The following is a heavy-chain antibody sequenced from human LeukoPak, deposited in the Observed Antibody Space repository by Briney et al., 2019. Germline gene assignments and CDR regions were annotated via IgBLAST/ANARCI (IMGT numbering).Heavy chain of an antibody. V-gene: IGHV4-61*02. CDR3: ARDGCSGSCFHYYYYYMDV. CDR2: SSTIGST. J-gene: IGHJ6*03. Sequence: PSETLSLTCTVSSGSISSSNYYWSWIRQPAGKGLEWIGRSSTIGSTNYNPSLNSRVTISIDTSKNQFSLKLSSVTAADTAAHYCARDGCSGSCFHYYYYYMDVWGKGTTVTISS. D-gene: IGHD2-15*01. CDR1: SGSISSSNYY.